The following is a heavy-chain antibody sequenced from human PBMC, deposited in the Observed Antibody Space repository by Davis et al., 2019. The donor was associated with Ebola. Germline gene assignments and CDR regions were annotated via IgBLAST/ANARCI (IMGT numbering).Heavy chain of an antibody. CDR3: ARVDDSSGYPFDY. J-gene: IGHJ4*02. CDR1: GGSISSYY. CDR2: IYYSGST. D-gene: IGHD3-22*01. Sequence: MPSETLSLTCTVSGGSISSYYWSWIRQPPGKGLEWIGYIYYSGSTNYNPSLKSRVTISVDTSKNQFSLKLSSVTAADTAVYYCARVDDSSGYPFDYWGQGTLVTDSS. V-gene: IGHV4-59*01.